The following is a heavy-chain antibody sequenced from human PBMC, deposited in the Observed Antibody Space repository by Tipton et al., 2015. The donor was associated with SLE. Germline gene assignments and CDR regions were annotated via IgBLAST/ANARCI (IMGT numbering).Heavy chain of an antibody. CDR1: GFTFTRNA. Sequence: SLRLSCAASGFTFTRNAMTWVRQAPGKGLEWVSAISGGGSSRYHADSMMGRFIISRDNSKNTLYLQMNSLRAEDTAVYYCARELLPLYGMDVWGQRTTLTVSS. CDR3: ARELLPLYGMDV. J-gene: IGHJ6*02. V-gene: IGHV3-23*01. CDR2: ISGGGSSR.